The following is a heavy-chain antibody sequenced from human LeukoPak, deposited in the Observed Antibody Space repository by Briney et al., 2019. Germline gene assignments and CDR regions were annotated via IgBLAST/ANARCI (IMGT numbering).Heavy chain of an antibody. Sequence: ASVKVSCKASGYTFTSYYMHWVRQAPGQGLEWMGIINPSGGSTSYAQKFQGRVTMTRDMSTSTAYMELSSLRSEDTAVYYCARGWDYYDSSGYWGPHDYWGQGTLVTVSS. CDR2: INPSGGST. CDR1: GYTFTSYY. CDR3: ARGWDYYDSSGYWGPHDY. D-gene: IGHD3-22*01. V-gene: IGHV1-46*01. J-gene: IGHJ4*02.